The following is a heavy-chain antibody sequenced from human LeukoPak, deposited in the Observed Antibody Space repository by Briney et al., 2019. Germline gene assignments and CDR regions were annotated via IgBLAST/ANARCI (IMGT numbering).Heavy chain of an antibody. D-gene: IGHD3-22*01. J-gene: IGHJ4*02. V-gene: IGHV7-4-1*02. Sequence: ASVKVSRKASGYTFTSYAMNWVRQAPGQGLEWMGWINTNTGNPTYAQGFTGRFVFSLDTSVSTAYLQISSLKAEDTAVYYCARDHHHYYDSSGYWYWGQGTLVTVSS. CDR3: ARDHHHYYDSSGYWY. CDR1: GYTFTSYA. CDR2: INTNTGNP.